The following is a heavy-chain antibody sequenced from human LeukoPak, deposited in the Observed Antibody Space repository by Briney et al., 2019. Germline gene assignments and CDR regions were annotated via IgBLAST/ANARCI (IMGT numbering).Heavy chain of an antibody. CDR1: GFTFSSYG. V-gene: IGHV3-30*03. D-gene: IGHD3-10*01. CDR2: ISYDGSNK. Sequence: GGSLRLSCAASGFTFSSYGMHWVRQAPGKGLKWVAVISYDGSNKYYADSVKGRFTISRDNSKNTLYLQVNSLRSEDTAVYYCTRQFDGSGSYWDSWGQGTLVTVSS. J-gene: IGHJ4*02. CDR3: TRQFDGSGSYWDS.